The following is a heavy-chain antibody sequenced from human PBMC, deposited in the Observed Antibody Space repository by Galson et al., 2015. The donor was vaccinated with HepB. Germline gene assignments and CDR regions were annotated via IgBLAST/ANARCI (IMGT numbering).Heavy chain of an antibody. CDR2: ICYSGST. J-gene: IGHJ6*02. Sequence: SVAVTCTVSGGAISSYYWSWIRQPPGKGLEWIGYICYSGSTNYNPSLKSRVTISVDTSKNQFYLKLNSVTAADTAVYYCARASYSSSWYYYYYGMDVWGQGTTVTVSS. CDR1: GGAISSYY. D-gene: IGHD6-13*01. V-gene: IGHV4-59*01. CDR3: ARASYSSSWYYYYYGMDV.